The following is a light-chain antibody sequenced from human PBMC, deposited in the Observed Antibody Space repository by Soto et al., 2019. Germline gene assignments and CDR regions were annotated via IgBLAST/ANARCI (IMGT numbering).Light chain of an antibody. Sequence: DIVMTQSPLSLPVTPGDPASISCSSSQSLLHSNGYNYLDWYLQKPGQSPQLLIYLGSNRASGVPDRFSGSGSGTDFTLKISRVEAEDVGVYYCMQALQTPRTFGQGTRLEI. CDR3: MQALQTPRT. CDR2: LGS. J-gene: IGKJ5*01. V-gene: IGKV2-28*01. CDR1: QSLLHSNGYNY.